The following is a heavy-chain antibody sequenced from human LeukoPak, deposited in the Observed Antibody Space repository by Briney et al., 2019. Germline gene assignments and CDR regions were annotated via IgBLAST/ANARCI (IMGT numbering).Heavy chain of an antibody. Sequence: PGGSLRLSCAASGFTFSSYAMSWVRQAPGKGLEWISYISHDSGVRYYADSVRGRFTISRDNAKNSLYLQMNSLRAEDTAVYYCASRRDDSRITIFGVVPTGHDAFDIWGQGTMVTVSS. CDR1: GFTFSSYA. J-gene: IGHJ3*02. D-gene: IGHD3-3*01. CDR3: ASRRDDSRITIFGVVPTGHDAFDI. V-gene: IGHV3-48*01. CDR2: ISHDSGVR.